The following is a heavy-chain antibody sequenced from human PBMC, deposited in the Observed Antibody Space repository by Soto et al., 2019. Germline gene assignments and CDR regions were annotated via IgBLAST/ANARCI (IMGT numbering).Heavy chain of an antibody. CDR1: GCSISSYY. Sequence: TLSLTCTVSGCSISSYYWSWIRQPPGKGLEWIGYIYDSGSTNYNPSLKSRVTISVDTSKNQFSLKLTSVTAADTAVYYCAAPPRYWGQGTLVTVSS. CDR3: AAPPRY. CDR2: IYDSGST. J-gene: IGHJ4*02. D-gene: IGHD6-6*01. V-gene: IGHV4-59*01.